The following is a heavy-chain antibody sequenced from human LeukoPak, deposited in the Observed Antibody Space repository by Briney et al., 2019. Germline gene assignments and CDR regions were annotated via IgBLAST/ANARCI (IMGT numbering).Heavy chain of an antibody. D-gene: IGHD2-2*01. CDR2: ISAYNGDT. CDR3: ARDFEHCTTSSCYALFDY. Sequence: GASVKVSCKASGYTLTHYGLSWVRQAPGQGLEWMGWISAYNGDTHYAQTVQGRVTMTRDTSTSTAYMELRSLRSDDTAVYYCARDFEHCTTSSCYALFDYWGQGTLVTVSS. J-gene: IGHJ4*02. CDR1: GYTLTHYG. V-gene: IGHV1-18*01.